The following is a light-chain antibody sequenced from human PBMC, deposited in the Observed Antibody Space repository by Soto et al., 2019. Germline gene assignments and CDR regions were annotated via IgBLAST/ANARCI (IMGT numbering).Light chain of an antibody. Sequence: DIQMTQSPSSLSASVGDRVTITCRASQIINSYLSWYQLRPGKAPKLLIYAASNLQSGVPSRFSGSGSGTDFTLTISSLQPEDFATYSCQQNYIAPPTFGQGTKVEIK. CDR2: AAS. J-gene: IGKJ1*01. V-gene: IGKV1-39*01. CDR1: QIINSY. CDR3: QQNYIAPPT.